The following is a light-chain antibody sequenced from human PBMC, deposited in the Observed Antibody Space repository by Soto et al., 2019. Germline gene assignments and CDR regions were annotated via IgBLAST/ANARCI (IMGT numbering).Light chain of an antibody. Sequence: IVLTQSPGTLSLSPGDRATLSCRASHSMSNSNLAWYQHKPGQAPRLLIYGASNRANGIPDRFSGSGSGTDFILTINRLEPEDFAVYYCQEFASNFGGGTKVDIK. CDR2: GAS. CDR3: QEFASN. CDR1: HSMSNSN. V-gene: IGKV3-20*01. J-gene: IGKJ4*01.